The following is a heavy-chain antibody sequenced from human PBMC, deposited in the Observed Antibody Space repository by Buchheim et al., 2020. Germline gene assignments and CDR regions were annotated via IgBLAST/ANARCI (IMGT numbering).Heavy chain of an antibody. CDR3: ARGPYYCSSTSCYQFDY. V-gene: IGHV1-2*04. J-gene: IGHJ4*02. CDR1: GYTFTGYF. D-gene: IGHD2-2*01. CDR2: INPNSGGT. Sequence: QVQLVQSGAEVKKPGASVKVSCKASGYTFTGYFMHWVRQAPGQGLEWMGWINPNSGGTNYAQKFQGWVTMTRDTSISTAYMELSRLRSDDTAVYYCARGPYYCSSTSCYQFDYWGQGTL.